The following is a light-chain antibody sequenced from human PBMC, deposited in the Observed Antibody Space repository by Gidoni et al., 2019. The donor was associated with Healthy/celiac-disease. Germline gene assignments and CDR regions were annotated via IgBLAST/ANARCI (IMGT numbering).Light chain of an antibody. V-gene: IGKV1-33*01. CDR3: QQYDNRPLT. J-gene: IGKJ4*01. CDR2: DAS. Sequence: IQMTQSPSSLSASVGDRVTITCQASKDISNYLNWDQQKPGKAPKLLIYDASNWETGVPSRFSGSGSGKDFTVTISSLQPEEIATYYCQQYDNRPLTFGGGTKVEIK. CDR1: KDISNY.